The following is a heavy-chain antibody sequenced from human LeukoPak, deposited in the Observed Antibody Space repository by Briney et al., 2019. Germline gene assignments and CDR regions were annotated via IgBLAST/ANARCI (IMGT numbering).Heavy chain of an antibody. CDR2: INSNGDST. Sequence: GGSLRLSCSASGFTFSSYPMHWVRQAQGKGLEYVSAINSNGDSTYYADSVKGRFTISRDNSKNTLYLQINSMRPEDTAVYYCARDGSPGTMGYFDYWGQGTLVTVSS. J-gene: IGHJ4*02. V-gene: IGHV3-64*04. CDR1: GFTFSSYP. D-gene: IGHD3-10*01. CDR3: ARDGSPGTMGYFDY.